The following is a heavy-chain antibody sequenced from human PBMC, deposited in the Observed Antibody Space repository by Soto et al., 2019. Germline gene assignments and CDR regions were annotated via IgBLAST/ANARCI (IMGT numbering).Heavy chain of an antibody. CDR2: TSIFNNKT. J-gene: IGHJ4*02. V-gene: IGHV1-18*04. CDR1: GYTLMSYG. D-gene: IGHD3-10*01. Sequence: QVLLVQSGTEVKKSGASVRVSCRASGYTLMSYGISWVRQAPGQGLEWLGGTSIFNNKTNYAQKFQGRVTMTTDTSTSTVYMEVRSLRSDETAVYYCAREGSAASLEYWGPGTLVA. CDR3: AREGSAASLEY.